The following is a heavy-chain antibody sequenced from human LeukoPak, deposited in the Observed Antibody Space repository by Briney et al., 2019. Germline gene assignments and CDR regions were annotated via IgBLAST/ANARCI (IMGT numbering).Heavy chain of an antibody. V-gene: IGHV3-21*01. CDR2: ISSSSSYI. CDR3: ARILRYQLVDYHALDV. J-gene: IGHJ6*02. D-gene: IGHD2-2*01. Sequence: GGSLRLSCAASGFTFSSYSMNWVRQAPGKGLEWVSSISSSSSYIYYGDSVKGRFTISRDNAKSSVSPQMNSLRDDDTAVYYCARILRYQLVDYHALDVWGQGATVTVSS. CDR1: GFTFSSYS.